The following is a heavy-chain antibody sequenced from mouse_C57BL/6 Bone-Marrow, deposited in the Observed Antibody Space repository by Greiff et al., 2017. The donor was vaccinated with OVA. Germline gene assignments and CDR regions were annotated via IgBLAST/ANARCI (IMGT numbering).Heavy chain of an antibody. D-gene: IGHD2-1*01. V-gene: IGHV5-4*01. J-gene: IGHJ2*01. CDR2: ISDGGSYT. Sequence: EVNVVESGGGLVKPGGSLKLSCAASGFTFSSYAMSWVRQTPEKRLEWVATISDGGSYTYYPDNVKGRFTISRDNAKNNLYLQMSHLKSEDTAMYYCAREYYGNYGWDYFDYWGQGTTLTVSS. CDR1: GFTFSSYA. CDR3: AREYYGNYGWDYFDY.